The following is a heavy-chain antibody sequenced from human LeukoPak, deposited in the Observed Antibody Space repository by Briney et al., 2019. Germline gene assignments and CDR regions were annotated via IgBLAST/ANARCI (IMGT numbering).Heavy chain of an antibody. CDR2: ISGSGGST. CDR3: AGADYYDSSGYYAAGDAFDI. V-gene: IGHV3-23*01. CDR1: GFTFSSYA. D-gene: IGHD3-22*01. J-gene: IGHJ3*02. Sequence: GGSLRLSCAASGFTFSSYAMSWVRQASGKGLEWVSAISGSGGSTYYADTVKGRFTISRDNSKNTLYLQMSSLRAEDTAVYYCAGADYYDSSGYYAAGDAFDIWGQGTMVTVSS.